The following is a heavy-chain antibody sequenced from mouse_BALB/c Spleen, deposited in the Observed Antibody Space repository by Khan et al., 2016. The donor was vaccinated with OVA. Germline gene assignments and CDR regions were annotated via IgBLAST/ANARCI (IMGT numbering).Heavy chain of an antibody. CDR1: GYTFTSYW. CDR3: ARGYFGNYEVAY. J-gene: IGHJ3*01. V-gene: IGHV1S132*01. D-gene: IGHD2-1*01. CDR2: IFPGTGTT. Sequence: QVQLKQSGAELVKPGASVKLSCKTSGYTFTSYWIQWVKQRPGPGLGWIGQIFPGTGTTYYNENFKGKATLTVDTSSNTAYMQFSSLTSENSAVYFCARGYFGNYEVAYWGQGTVVTVAP.